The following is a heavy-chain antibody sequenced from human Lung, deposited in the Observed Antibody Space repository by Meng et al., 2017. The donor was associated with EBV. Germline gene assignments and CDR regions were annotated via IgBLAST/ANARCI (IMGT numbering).Heavy chain of an antibody. CDR3: ARGRRNEPLFDY. CDR1: GGSFSTQT. Sequence: QVQLVQSGAEVKKPGSSVKVACKTSGGSFSTQTFSWVRQAPGQGLEWMGGLIAVFDKTKAAPRFQDRVTFTADESTSTAYMELSSLTFDDTAVYSCARGRRNEPLFDYWGQGTLVTVSS. D-gene: IGHD1-14*01. V-gene: IGHV1-69*13. J-gene: IGHJ4*02. CDR2: LIAVFDKT.